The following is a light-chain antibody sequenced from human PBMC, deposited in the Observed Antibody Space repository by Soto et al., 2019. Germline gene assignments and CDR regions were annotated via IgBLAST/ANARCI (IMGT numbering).Light chain of an antibody. J-gene: IGKJ1*01. V-gene: IGKV1-5*03. Sequence: DIQMTQSPSTLSASVGDRVTIPCRASQSISSWLAWYRQTPGKAPKIMIYKASTLKSGVPSRCSGSGAGTECTRTISSLQPDDVETDYCQHYNSYSEAFGQGTKVDIK. CDR1: QSISSW. CDR3: QHYNSYSEA. CDR2: KAS.